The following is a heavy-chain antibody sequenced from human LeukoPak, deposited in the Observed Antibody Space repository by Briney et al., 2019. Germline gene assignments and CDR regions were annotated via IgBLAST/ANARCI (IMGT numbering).Heavy chain of an antibody. D-gene: IGHD3-3*01. J-gene: IGHJ3*02. CDR3: ARDEYSFRAIGVANAFDI. CDR1: GFTFSSYG. Sequence: GGSLTLSCAASGFTFSSYGMHWVRQAPGKGLEWVAVIWYDGSNKYYADSVKGRFTISRDNSKNTLYLQMNSLRAEDTAVYYCARDEYSFRAIGVANAFDIWGRGTMVTVSS. V-gene: IGHV3-33*01. CDR2: IWYDGSNK.